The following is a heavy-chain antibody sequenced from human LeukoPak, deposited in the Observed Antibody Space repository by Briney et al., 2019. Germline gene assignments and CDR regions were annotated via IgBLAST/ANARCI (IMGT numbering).Heavy chain of an antibody. CDR3: ARDRGSGYAFDI. D-gene: IGHD3-22*01. J-gene: IGHJ3*02. CDR1: GFIFSNYG. CDR2: IWYDGSNK. V-gene: IGHV3-33*01. Sequence: GGSLRLSYAASGFIFSNYGMHWVRQAPGKGLEWVALIWYDGSNKYYADSVKGRFTISRDSSKNTLYLQMNSLRAEDTAVYYCARDRGSGYAFDIWGQGTMVTVSS.